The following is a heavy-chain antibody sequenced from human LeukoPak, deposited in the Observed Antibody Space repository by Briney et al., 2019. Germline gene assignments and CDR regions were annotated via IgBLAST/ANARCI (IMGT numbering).Heavy chain of an antibody. CDR3: SGGGYCSSTSCRRRKYYYYSYMAV. V-gene: IGHV1-8*03. CDR1: GYTFTSYG. Sequence: ASVKVSRKASGYTFTSYGISWVRQAPGQGLEWVGWMNPNSGNTGYAQKFQARVTLTSNTSISTANMELGNLSSEAPAGHSCSGGGYCSSTSCRRRKYYYYSYMAVWGKGTTVTVSS. CDR2: MNPNSGNT. D-gene: IGHD2-2*01. J-gene: IGHJ6*03.